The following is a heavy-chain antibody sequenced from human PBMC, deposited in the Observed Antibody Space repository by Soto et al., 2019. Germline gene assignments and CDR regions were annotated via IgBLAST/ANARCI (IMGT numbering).Heavy chain of an antibody. CDR3: ATRSPEFDY. CDR2: ITTDKGKT. J-gene: IGHJ4*02. CDR1: GYTSTSYG. Sequence: QVQLVQSGPEVKKPGASVKVSCKTSGYTSTSYGISWVRQAPGQGLEWMGWITTDKGKTTYAQKFQGRVTMTTDTSTSTAYMELRSLRSDDTAVYYCATRSPEFDYWGQGTLVAVSS. V-gene: IGHV1-18*01.